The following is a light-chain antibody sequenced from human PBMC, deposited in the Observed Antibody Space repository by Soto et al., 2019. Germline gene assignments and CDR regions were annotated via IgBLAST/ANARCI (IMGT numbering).Light chain of an antibody. CDR3: QQRSNWPLIT. CDR2: DAS. V-gene: IGKV3-11*01. CDR1: QSVSSY. J-gene: IGKJ5*01. Sequence: EIVLTQSAATLTLSPGERATLSCRASQSVSSYLAWYQQKPGQAPRLLIYDASNRATGIPARFSGSGSGTDFTLTISSLEPEDFAVYYCQQRSNWPLITFGQVTRLEIK.